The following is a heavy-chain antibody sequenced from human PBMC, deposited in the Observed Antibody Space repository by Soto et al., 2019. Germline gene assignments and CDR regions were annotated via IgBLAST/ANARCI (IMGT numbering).Heavy chain of an antibody. J-gene: IGHJ4*02. CDR2: IYYSGNT. V-gene: IGHV4-59*08. CDR1: GGSLSSYY. CDR3: ARHVVYCSSASCYGPLFAY. Sequence: SETLSLTCTVSGGSLSSYYWSWIRQPPGKGQEWIGYIYYSGNTDYNPSLRSRVTMSVDTSKNQFSLKLSSVTAADTAVYHCARHVVYCSSASCYGPLFAYWGQGTRVTVSS. D-gene: IGHD2-2*01.